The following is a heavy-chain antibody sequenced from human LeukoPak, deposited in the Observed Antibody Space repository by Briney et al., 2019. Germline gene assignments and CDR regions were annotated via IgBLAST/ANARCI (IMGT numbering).Heavy chain of an antibody. V-gene: IGHV3-23*01. D-gene: IGHD6-13*01. CDR1: GFTFSSYA. CDR2: ISGSGGST. J-gene: IGHJ1*01. Sequence: PGGSLRLSCAASGFTFSSYAMSWVRQAPGKGLEWVSAISGSGGSTYYADSVKGRFTISRDNSKNTLYLQMNSLRAEDTAVYYCAKSFSSSWYVGYFQHWGQGTLVTVSS. CDR3: AKSFSSSWYVGYFQH.